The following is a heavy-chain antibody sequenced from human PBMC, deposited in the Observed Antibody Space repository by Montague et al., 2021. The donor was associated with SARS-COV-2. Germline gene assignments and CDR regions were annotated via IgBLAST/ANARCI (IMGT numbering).Heavy chain of an antibody. V-gene: IGHV4-4*02. Sequence: SETLSLTCAVSGVSITSTNWWSLVRQPLGKGLEWIGEISYGGIATYNPSLKSRATISMDRSRNLFSLMLSSVTAADTAIFYCAGKVLTVPADYWGQGTLVTVS. CDR1: GVSITSTNW. J-gene: IGHJ4*02. CDR2: ISYGGIA. D-gene: IGHD4-11*01. CDR3: AGKVLTVPADY.